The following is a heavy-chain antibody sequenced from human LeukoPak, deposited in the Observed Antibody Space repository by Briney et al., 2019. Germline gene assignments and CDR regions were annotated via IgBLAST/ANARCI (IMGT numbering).Heavy chain of an antibody. D-gene: IGHD3-3*01. Sequence: SETLSLTCTVSGGSTSSGSYYWSWIRQPAGKGLEWIGRIYTSGSTNYNPSLKSRVTISVDTSKNQFSLKLSSVTAADTAVYYCARFSGGAGMDVWGKGTTVTVSS. J-gene: IGHJ6*04. CDR3: ARFSGGAGMDV. CDR1: GGSTSSGSYY. CDR2: IYTSGST. V-gene: IGHV4-61*02.